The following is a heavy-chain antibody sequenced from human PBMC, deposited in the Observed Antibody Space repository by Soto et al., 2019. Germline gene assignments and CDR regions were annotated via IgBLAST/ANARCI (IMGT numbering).Heavy chain of an antibody. CDR3: ARLLGSPGYCYGFDV. CDR2: IYPGDSNI. V-gene: IGHV5-51*01. J-gene: IGHJ6*02. Sequence: PGESLKISCKGSGYSFTRNWIGWVRQMPGKGLEWMGIIYPGDSNIKYSPSFQGQVSISADKSINSAYLQWSSLKASDTAIYYCARLLGSPGYCYGFDVWGQGTTVTVSS. CDR1: GYSFTRNW. D-gene: IGHD6-13*01.